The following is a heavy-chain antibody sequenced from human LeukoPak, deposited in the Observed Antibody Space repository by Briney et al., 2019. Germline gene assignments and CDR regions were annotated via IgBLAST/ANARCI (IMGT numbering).Heavy chain of an antibody. D-gene: IGHD2-2*01. V-gene: IGHV1-69*05. CDR2: IIPIFGTA. CDR3: AREPVPQYCSSTSCYADAFDI. J-gene: IGHJ3*02. CDR1: GGTFSSYA. Sequence: SVKVSCKASGGTFSSYAISWVRQAPGQGLEWMGGIIPIFGTANYAQKFQGRVTITTDESTSTAYMELSSLRSEDTAVYYCAREPVPQYCSSTSCYADAFDIWGQGTMVTVSS.